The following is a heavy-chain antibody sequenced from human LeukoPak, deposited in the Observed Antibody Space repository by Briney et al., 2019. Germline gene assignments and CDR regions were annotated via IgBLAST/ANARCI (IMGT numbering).Heavy chain of an antibody. CDR3: ARGYEGNYYYYYGMDV. J-gene: IGHJ6*04. Sequence: SETLSLTCAVSGGSISSGGYSWSWIRQPPGKGLEWIGYIYHSGSTYYNPSLKSRVTISVDRSKNQFSLKLSSVTAADTAVYYCARGYEGNYYYYYGMDVWGKGTMVTVSS. CDR1: GGSISSGGYS. V-gene: IGHV4-30-2*01. D-gene: IGHD1-1*01. CDR2: IYHSGST.